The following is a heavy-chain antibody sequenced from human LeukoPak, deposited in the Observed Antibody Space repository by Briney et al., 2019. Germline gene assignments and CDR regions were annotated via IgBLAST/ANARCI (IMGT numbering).Heavy chain of an antibody. CDR2: INPNSGGT. CDR3: ASANPYYYYGMDV. D-gene: IGHD1-14*01. V-gene: IGHV1-2*04. CDR1: GYTFTGYY. J-gene: IGHJ6*02. Sequence: ASVKVSCKASGYTFTGYYMHWVRQAPGQGLEWMGWINPNSGGTNYAQKFQGWVTMTRDTSISTAYMELSRLRSDDTAMYYCASANPYYYYGMDVWGQGTTVTVSS.